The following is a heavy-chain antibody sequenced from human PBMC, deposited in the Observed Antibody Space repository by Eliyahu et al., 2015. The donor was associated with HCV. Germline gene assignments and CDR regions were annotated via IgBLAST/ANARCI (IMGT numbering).Heavy chain of an antibody. Sequence: QVQLQQWGAGLLKPSETLSLXCAVXXXSFSGYYWSWXRQPPGKGLEWIGEIXHSGXTNYNPSLKSRVTISVDTSKNQFSLKLSSVTAADTAVYYCARSYCGGDCYFEFDYWGQGTLVTVSS. CDR2: IXHSGXT. D-gene: IGHD2-21*02. V-gene: IGHV4-34*01. CDR1: XXSFSGYY. CDR3: ARSYCGGDCYFEFDY. J-gene: IGHJ4*02.